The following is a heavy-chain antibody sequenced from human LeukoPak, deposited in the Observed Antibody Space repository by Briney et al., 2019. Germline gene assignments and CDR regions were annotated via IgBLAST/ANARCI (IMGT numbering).Heavy chain of an antibody. J-gene: IGHJ5*02. CDR3: VRDRAGGNSVWFAP. Sequence: GGSLRLSCAASGFTFSSYAMSWVRQAPGKGLEWVSAISGSGGSTYYADSVKGRFTISRDNSKNTLYLEMNSLRADDTAVYYCVRDRAGGNSVWFAPWGQGTLVTVSS. V-gene: IGHV3-23*01. D-gene: IGHD4-23*01. CDR2: ISGSGGST. CDR1: GFTFSSYA.